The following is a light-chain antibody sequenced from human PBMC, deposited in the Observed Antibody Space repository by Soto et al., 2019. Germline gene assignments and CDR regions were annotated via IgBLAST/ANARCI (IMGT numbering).Light chain of an antibody. Sequence: QSALTQPPSASGSPGQSVTIYCTGTISDGGGYNYVSWYQHHPGNGPKLMIYVVSKRTSGVPDRFSGSKSGNTASLTVYGLNAEDEADYSCSSFAGSNKVFGGGTKLTVL. V-gene: IGLV2-8*01. CDR1: ISDGGGYNY. CDR2: VVS. J-gene: IGLJ3*02. CDR3: SSFAGSNKV.